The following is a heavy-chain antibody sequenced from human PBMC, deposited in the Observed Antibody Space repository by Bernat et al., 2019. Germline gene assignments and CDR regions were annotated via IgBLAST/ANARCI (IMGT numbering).Heavy chain of an antibody. Sequence: VQLVESGGGLVKPGGSLRLSCAASGFTFSSYAMSWVRQAPGKGLEWVSAISGSGGSTYYADSVEGRFTISRDNSKNTLYLQMNSLRAEDTAVYYCAKVRFGELLFDYWGQGTLVTVSS. V-gene: IGHV3-23*04. D-gene: IGHD3-10*01. CDR2: ISGSGGST. CDR1: GFTFSSYA. CDR3: AKVRFGELLFDY. J-gene: IGHJ4*02.